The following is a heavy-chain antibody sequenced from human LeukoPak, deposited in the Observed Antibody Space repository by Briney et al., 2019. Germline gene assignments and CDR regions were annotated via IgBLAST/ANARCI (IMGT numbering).Heavy chain of an antibody. J-gene: IGHJ6*03. CDR1: GFTFSSYA. CDR3: ARDPYCSSTSCSDYYYYYMDV. CDR2: ISYDGSNK. Sequence: GGSLRLSCAASGFTFSSYAMHWVRQAPGKGLEWVAVISYDGSNKYYADSVKGRFTISRDNSKNTLYLQMNSLRAEDTAVYYCARDPYCSSTSCSDYYYYYMDVWGKGTTVTVSS. D-gene: IGHD2-2*01. V-gene: IGHV3-30*04.